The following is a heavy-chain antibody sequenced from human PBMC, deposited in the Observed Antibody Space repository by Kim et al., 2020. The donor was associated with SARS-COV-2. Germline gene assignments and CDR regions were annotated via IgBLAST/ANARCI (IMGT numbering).Heavy chain of an antibody. CDR3: ARSRSAWNILTGYWCGMDV. Sequence: SGPTLVNPTQTLTLTCTFSGFSLSTSVMCVSWIRQPPGKALEWLALIDWDDDKYFSTSLKTRLTISKDTSKNQVLLTMTNMDPVDTATYYWARSRSAWNILTGYWCGMDVWGQGTTVTVSS. CDR2: IDWDDDK. V-gene: IGHV2-70*01. J-gene: IGHJ6*02. D-gene: IGHD3-9*01. CDR1: GFSLSTSVMC.